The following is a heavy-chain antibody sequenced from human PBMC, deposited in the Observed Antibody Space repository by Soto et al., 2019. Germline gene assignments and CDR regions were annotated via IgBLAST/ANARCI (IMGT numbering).Heavy chain of an antibody. CDR1: GFTFSSYA. D-gene: IGHD2-21*01. V-gene: IGHV3-30-3*01. Sequence: GGSLRLSCAASGFTFSSYAMHWVRQAPGKGLEWVAVISYDGSNKYYADSVKGRFTISRDNSKNTLYLQMNSLRAEDTAVYYCARGQIVVAVFDYWGQGTLVTVSS. J-gene: IGHJ4*02. CDR3: ARGQIVVAVFDY. CDR2: ISYDGSNK.